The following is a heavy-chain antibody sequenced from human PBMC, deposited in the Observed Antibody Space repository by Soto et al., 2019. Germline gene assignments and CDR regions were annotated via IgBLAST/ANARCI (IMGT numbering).Heavy chain of an antibody. D-gene: IGHD3-16*02. J-gene: IGHJ3*02. V-gene: IGHV5-51*01. CDR2: IYPGDSDT. CDR1: GYSFTSYW. Sequence: ESLKISCKGSGYSFTSYWIGWVRQMPGKGLEWMGIIYPGDSDTRYSPSFQGQVTISADKSISTAYLRWSSLKASDTAMYYCARRLRLGELSSYDACDIWGQETMVTV. CDR3: ARRLRLGELSSYDACDI.